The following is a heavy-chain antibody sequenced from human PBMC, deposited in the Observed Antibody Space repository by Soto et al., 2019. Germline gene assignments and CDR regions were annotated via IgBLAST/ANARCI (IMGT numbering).Heavy chain of an antibody. CDR2: ISYDGRNK. CDR1: GFTFSSYA. D-gene: IGHD3-3*01. V-gene: IGHV3-30-3*01. Sequence: PGGSLRLSCAASGFTFSSYAMHWVRQAPGKGLEWVAVISYDGRNKYYADSVKGRFTISRDNSKNTLYLQMNGLRAEDTAVYYCAREIERLLGYWGQGTLVTVSS. J-gene: IGHJ4*02. CDR3: AREIERLLGY.